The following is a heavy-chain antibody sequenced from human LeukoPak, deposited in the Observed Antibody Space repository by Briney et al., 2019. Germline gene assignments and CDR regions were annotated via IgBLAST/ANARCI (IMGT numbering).Heavy chain of an antibody. CDR3: ARSYGDYVFTYNWFDP. D-gene: IGHD4-17*01. V-gene: IGHV1-46*01. CDR1: GYTFTSYY. J-gene: IGHJ5*02. CDR2: INPSGGSA. Sequence: GASVKVSCKASGYTFTSYYMHWVRQAPGQGLEWMGIINPSGGSASYAQKFQGRVTMTRDTSTSTVYMELSSLRSEDTAVYYCARSYGDYVFTYNWFDPWGQGTLVTVSS.